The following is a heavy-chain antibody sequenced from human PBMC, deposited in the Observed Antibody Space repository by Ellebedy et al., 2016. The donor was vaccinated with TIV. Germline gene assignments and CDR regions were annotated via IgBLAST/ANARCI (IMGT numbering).Heavy chain of an antibody. CDR2: IVSNGDST. J-gene: IGHJ4*02. CDR3: VKAWGD. Sequence: GESLKISCSASEFTFSSYAMHWVRQAPGKGLEYISAIVSNGDSTYYANSVKGRFIISRDNSKNTLYLQMSSLRLEDTAVYYCVKAWGDWGQGTLVTVSS. CDR1: EFTFSSYA. V-gene: IGHV3-64D*06. D-gene: IGHD3-16*01.